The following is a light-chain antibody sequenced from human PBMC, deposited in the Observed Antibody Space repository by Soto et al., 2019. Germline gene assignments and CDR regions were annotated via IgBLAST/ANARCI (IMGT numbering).Light chain of an antibody. J-gene: IGLJ1*01. V-gene: IGLV1-40*01. CDR3: QSYDSSLSGYV. CDR2: GNS. Sequence: QSVLTQPPSVSGAPGQRVTISCTGSSSNIGAGYDVHWYQQIPGTAPKLLIYGNSNRPSGVPDRFSGSKSGTSASLAITVLQAEDDADYCCQSYDSSLSGYVFGTGTKLTVL. CDR1: SSNIGAGYD.